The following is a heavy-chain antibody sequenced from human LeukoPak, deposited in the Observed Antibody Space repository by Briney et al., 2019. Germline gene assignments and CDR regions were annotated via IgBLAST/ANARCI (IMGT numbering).Heavy chain of an antibody. Sequence: SETLSLTCTVSGGSISRYYWSWIRQPPGKGLEWIGYIYYSGSTNYNPSLKSRVTISVDTSKNQFSLKLSSVTAADTAVYYCAREGDGYEFGHVSAFDIWGQGTLVTVSS. D-gene: IGHD5-24*01. CDR2: IYYSGST. CDR3: AREGDGYEFGHVSAFDI. CDR1: GGSISRYY. J-gene: IGHJ4*02. V-gene: IGHV4-59*01.